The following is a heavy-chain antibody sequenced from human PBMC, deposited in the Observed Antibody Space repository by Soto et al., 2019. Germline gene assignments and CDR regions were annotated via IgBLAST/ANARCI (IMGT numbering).Heavy chain of an antibody. D-gene: IGHD6-13*01. V-gene: IGHV5-51*01. Sequence: PGESLKISCTGSGYSFSTYWIACVRQMPGKGLEWMVIIYPGDSDTRYSPSFQGQVTISADKSISTAYLQWSSLKASDTAMYYCARQDLGKGVGGQGTTVTVSS. CDR2: IYPGDSDT. CDR3: ARQDLGKGV. J-gene: IGHJ6*02. CDR1: GYSFSTYW.